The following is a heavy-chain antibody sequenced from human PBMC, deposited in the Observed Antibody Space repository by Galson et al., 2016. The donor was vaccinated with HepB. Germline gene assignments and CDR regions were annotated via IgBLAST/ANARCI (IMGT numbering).Heavy chain of an antibody. CDR2: INPDGTST. CDR1: GFTFTYYW. CDR3: TKRLSHGMDV. J-gene: IGHJ6*02. Sequence: SLRLSCAASGFTFTYYWMNWVRQAPGEGLVWVSTINPDGTSTKYADSVKGRLTMSRDNAKNTLHLQMDSLRVDDTAVYYCTKRLSHGMDVWGQGTTVTVPS. V-gene: IGHV3-74*03. D-gene: IGHD5-24*01.